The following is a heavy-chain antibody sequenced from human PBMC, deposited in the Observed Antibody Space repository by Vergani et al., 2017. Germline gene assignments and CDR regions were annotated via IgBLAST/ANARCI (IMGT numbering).Heavy chain of an antibody. V-gene: IGHV4-39*01. CDR1: GGSISSSSYY. CDR3: ARLGDNMITYFDY. Sequence: QLQLQESGPGLVKPSETLSLTCTVSGGSISSSSYYWGWIRQPPGKGLEWIGSIYYSGSTYYNPSLKSRVTISVDTSKNQFSLKLSSVTAADTAVYYCARLGDNMITYFDYWGQGTLVTVSS. D-gene: IGHD3-22*01. J-gene: IGHJ4*02. CDR2: IYYSGST.